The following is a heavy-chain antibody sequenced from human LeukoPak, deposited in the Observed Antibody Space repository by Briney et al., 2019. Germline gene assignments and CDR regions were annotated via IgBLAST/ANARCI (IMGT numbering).Heavy chain of an antibody. Sequence: PSETLSLTCTVSGGSISSGGYYWSWIRQHPGKGLEWIGYIYYSGSTYYNPSLKSRVTISVDTSKNQFSLKLNSVTAADTALYYCARVGGYYDSSGYSHSSRAFDIWGQGTMVTVSS. J-gene: IGHJ3*02. V-gene: IGHV4-31*03. CDR1: GGSISSGGYY. D-gene: IGHD3-22*01. CDR3: ARVGGYYDSSGYSHSSRAFDI. CDR2: IYYSGST.